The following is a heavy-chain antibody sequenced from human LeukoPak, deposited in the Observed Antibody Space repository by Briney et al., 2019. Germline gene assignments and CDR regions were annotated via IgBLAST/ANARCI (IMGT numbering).Heavy chain of an antibody. CDR1: GFTFSSYE. Sequence: GGSLRLSCAASGFTFSSYEMNWVRQAPGKVLEWVSYISSSGSTIYYADSVKGRFTISRDNAKNSLYLQMNSLRAEDTAVYYCARPSYPLSRAPFKHWGQGTLVTVSS. CDR3: ARPSYPLSRAPFKH. J-gene: IGHJ1*01. D-gene: IGHD1-26*01. V-gene: IGHV3-48*03. CDR2: ISSSGSTI.